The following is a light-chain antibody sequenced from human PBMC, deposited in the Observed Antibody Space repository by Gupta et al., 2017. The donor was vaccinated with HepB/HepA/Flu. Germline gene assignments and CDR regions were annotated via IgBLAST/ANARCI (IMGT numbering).Light chain of an antibody. CDR1: QDIRKF. V-gene: IGKV1-33*01. CDR3: LQYDNLPYT. Sequence: DIDLTQTPSSLSASIGDRVSITCQSSQDIRKFLNWFQHTPGRAPQLLLYGVSNLQEGVPSRFSGSGSGTHFTLPIDSLQPEDIGTYYCLQYDNLPYTFGQGTVLEI. CDR2: GVS. J-gene: IGKJ2*01.